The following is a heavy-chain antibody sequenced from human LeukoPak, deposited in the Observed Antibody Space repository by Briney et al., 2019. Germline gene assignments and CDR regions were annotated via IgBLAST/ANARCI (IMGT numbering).Heavy chain of an antibody. Sequence: SETLSLTCSLSSGSNNIAWWSWIRQPAGKGLEFIGRIYTTGMTNYNPSLKSRVSMSVDTSKNQFSLELRSVTAADTAVYFCARGHLRTGTRDFDYWGQGTLVTASS. CDR3: ARGHLRTGTRDFDY. D-gene: IGHD1-7*01. CDR1: SGSNNIAW. V-gene: IGHV4-4*07. CDR2: IYTTGMT. J-gene: IGHJ4*02.